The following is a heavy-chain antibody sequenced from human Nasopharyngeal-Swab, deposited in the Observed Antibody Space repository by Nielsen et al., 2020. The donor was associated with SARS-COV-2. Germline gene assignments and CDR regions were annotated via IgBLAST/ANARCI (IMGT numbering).Heavy chain of an antibody. CDR1: GVSISSGSYY. V-gene: IGHV4-61*09. Sequence: SETLSLTCSVSGVSISSGSYYWSWIRQPAGKGLEWIGHIYTSGSTNYNPSLKSRVTISVDTSKNQFSLRLSSVTAADTAVYYCAREDRWTVTRFYYGLDVWGQGTTVTVSS. J-gene: IGHJ6*02. D-gene: IGHD4-17*01. CDR3: AREDRWTVTRFYYGLDV. CDR2: IYTSGST.